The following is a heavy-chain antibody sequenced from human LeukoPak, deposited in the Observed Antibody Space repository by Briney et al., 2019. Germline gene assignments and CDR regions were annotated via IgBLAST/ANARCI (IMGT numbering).Heavy chain of an antibody. Sequence: PSETLSLTCTVSGGSISGSFYYWGWIRQPPGKGLEWIGSIYYSGSTYYNPSLKSRATISVDTSKNQFSLNLSSVTAADTAVYYCARRGLIDYWGQGTLVTVSS. V-gene: IGHV4-39*01. J-gene: IGHJ4*02. CDR3: ARRGLIDY. CDR1: GGSISGSFYY. D-gene: IGHD3/OR15-3a*01. CDR2: IYYSGST.